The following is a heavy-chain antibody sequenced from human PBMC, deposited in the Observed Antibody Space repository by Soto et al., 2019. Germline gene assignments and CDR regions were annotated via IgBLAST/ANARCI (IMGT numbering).Heavy chain of an antibody. Sequence: EVQLVESGGGLVQPGGSLRLSCAASGFTFSSYWMHWVRPAPGKGLVWVSRINSDGSSTSYSDSVKGRFTISRDNDKNTLYLQMNSLRAEDTAVYYCARDLNDFWSGYSPMDVWGQGTTVTVSS. V-gene: IGHV3-74*01. CDR1: GFTFSSYW. J-gene: IGHJ6*02. CDR2: INSDGSST. CDR3: ARDLNDFWSGYSPMDV. D-gene: IGHD3-3*01.